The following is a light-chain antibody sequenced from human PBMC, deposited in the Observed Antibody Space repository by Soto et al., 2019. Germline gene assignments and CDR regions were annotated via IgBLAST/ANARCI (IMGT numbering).Light chain of an antibody. J-gene: IGKJ1*01. CDR3: QQYGRSPWT. CDR2: GAS. CDR1: QTVSSSY. V-gene: IGKV3-20*01. Sequence: ENVLTQSPGTLSLSPGDRATLSFSASQTVSSSYLAWYQQKPGQAPRLLIYGASSRATGIPDRFSGSGSGTDFTLIISRLEPEDFAVYYCQQYGRSPWTFGQGTKVDIK.